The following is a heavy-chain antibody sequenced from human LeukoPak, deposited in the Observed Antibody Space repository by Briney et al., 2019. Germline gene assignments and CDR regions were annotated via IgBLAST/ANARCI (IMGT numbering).Heavy chain of an antibody. V-gene: IGHV3-30*18. CDR1: GFTFSSYG. J-gene: IGHJ4*02. Sequence: GRSLRLSCAASGFTFSSYGMHWVRQAPGKGLEWVAVISYDGSNKYYADSVKGRFTISRDNSKNTLYLQMNSLRAEDTAVYYCAKDPRRYCSGGSCSRLDYWGQGTLDTVSS. CDR3: AKDPRRYCSGGSCSRLDY. CDR2: ISYDGSNK. D-gene: IGHD2-15*01.